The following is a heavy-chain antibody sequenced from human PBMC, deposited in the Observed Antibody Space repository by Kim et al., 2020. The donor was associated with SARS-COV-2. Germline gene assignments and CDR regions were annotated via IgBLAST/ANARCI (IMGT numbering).Heavy chain of an antibody. J-gene: IGHJ6*02. CDR2: ISSSSSTI. CDR3: ARDYGILEWLLRGMDV. D-gene: IGHD3-3*01. V-gene: IGHV3-48*04. CDR1: GFTFSSYS. Sequence: GGSLRLSCAASGFTFSSYSMNWVRQAPGKGLEWVSYISSSSSTIYYADSVKGRFTISRDNAKNSLYLQMNSLRAEDTAVYYCARDYGILEWLLRGMDVWGQGTTVTVSS.